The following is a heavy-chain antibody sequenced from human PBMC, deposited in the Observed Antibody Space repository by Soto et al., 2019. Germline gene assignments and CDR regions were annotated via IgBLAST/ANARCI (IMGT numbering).Heavy chain of an antibody. CDR2: INHSGST. J-gene: IGHJ4*02. CDR1: GGSFSGYY. D-gene: IGHD3-9*01. CDR3: ARGTTGSPDY. Sequence: QVQLQQWGAGLLKPSETLSLTCAVYGGSFSGYYWSWIRQPPGKGLEWIGEINHSGSTNYNPSLKSRVTRSVDTSKNQFSLKLSSVTAADTAVYYCARGTTGSPDYWGQGTLVTVSS. V-gene: IGHV4-34*01.